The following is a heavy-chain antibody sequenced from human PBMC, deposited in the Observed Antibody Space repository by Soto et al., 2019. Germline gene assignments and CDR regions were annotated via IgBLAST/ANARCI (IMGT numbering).Heavy chain of an antibody. D-gene: IGHD3-9*01. J-gene: IGHJ5*02. V-gene: IGHV3-48*03. CDR3: ARAAWNYDILTGPGSWFDP. CDR1: GFTFSSYE. Sequence: PGGSLRLSCAASGFTFSSYEMNWVRQAPGKGLEWVSYISSSGSTIYYADSVKGRFTISRDNAKNSLYLQMNSLRAEDTAVYYCARAAWNYDILTGPGSWFDPWGQGTMVSVSS. CDR2: ISSSGSTI.